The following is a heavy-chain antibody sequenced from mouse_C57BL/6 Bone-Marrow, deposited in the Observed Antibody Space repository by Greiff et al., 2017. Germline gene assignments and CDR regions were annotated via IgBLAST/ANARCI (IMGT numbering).Heavy chain of an antibody. CDR2: IRNKANNTAK. J-gene: IGHJ3*01. Sequence: DVKLVESGGGLVKPGGSMKLSCAASGFTFSDYWMDWVRQCPEKGLEWVAEIRNKANNTAKNYAEYVKGRFTISRDDSKSSVNLQMNNLRAEDTGVYYCAGGNYVRFASWGKGTLVTVSA. V-gene: IGHV6-6*01. CDR3: AGGNYVRFAS. CDR1: GFTFSDYW. D-gene: IGHD2-1*01.